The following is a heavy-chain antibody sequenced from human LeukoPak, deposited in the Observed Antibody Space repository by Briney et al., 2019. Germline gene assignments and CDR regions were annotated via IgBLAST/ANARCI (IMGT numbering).Heavy chain of an antibody. CDR1: GGSFSGYY. CDR3: ARDTLLGYCSGGSCYSPGHYYYGMDV. D-gene: IGHD2-15*01. V-gene: IGHV4-34*01. J-gene: IGHJ6*02. Sequence: PSETLSLTCAVYGGSFSGYYWSWIRQPPGKGLEWIGEINHSGSTNHNPSLKSRVTISVDTSKNQFSLKLSSVTAADTAVYYCARDTLLGYCSGGSCYSPGHYYYGMDVWGQGTTVTVSS. CDR2: INHSGST.